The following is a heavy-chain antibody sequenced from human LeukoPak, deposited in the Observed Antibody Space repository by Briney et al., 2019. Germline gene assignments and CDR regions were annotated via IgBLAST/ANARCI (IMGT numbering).Heavy chain of an antibody. Sequence: SVKVSCKASGGTFNSYAISWARQAPGQGLEWMGGIIPIFGTANYAQKFQGRVTITADDLTSTAYMELNSLRSEDTATYYCAREPRYSDYDRVLDYWGQGTLVTVSS. D-gene: IGHD5-12*01. V-gene: IGHV1-69*01. CDR2: IIPIFGTA. CDR3: AREPRYSDYDRVLDY. CDR1: GGTFNSYA. J-gene: IGHJ4*02.